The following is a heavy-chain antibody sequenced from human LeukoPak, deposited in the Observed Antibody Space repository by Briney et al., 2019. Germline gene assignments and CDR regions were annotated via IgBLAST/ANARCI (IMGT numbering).Heavy chain of an antibody. CDR2: INEDGSIT. V-gene: IGHV3-74*01. D-gene: IGHD1-26*01. J-gene: IGHJ4*02. Sequence: GGSLRLSCAASGFTSSSNWMHWVRQAPGKGLVWVSRINEDGSITNYADSVKGRFTISRDNAKNTLYLQMNGLRVEDTAMYHCVRDLGGRSGHWGQGTLVTVSS. CDR1: GFTSSSNW. CDR3: VRDLGGRSGH.